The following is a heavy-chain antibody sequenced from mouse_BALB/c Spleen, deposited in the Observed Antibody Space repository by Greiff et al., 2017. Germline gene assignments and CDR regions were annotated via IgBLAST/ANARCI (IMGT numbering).Heavy chain of an antibody. CDR1: GFTFSSYA. Sequence: EVQRVESGGGLVKPGGSLKLSCAASGFTFSSYAMSWVRQSPEKRLEWVAEISSGGSYTYYPDTVTGRFTISRDNAKNTLYLEMSSLRSEDTAMYYCARGDGNLFAYWGQGTLVTVSA. D-gene: IGHD2-1*01. CDR2: ISSGGSYT. J-gene: IGHJ3*01. V-gene: IGHV5-9-4*01. CDR3: ARGDGNLFAY.